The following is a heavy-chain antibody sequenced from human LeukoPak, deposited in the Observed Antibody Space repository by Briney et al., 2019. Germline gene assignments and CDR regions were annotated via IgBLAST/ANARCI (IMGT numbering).Heavy chain of an antibody. CDR2: IYYSGST. Sequence: SETLPLTCTVSGGSISSYYWSWIRQPPGKGLEWIGYIYYSGSTNYNPSLKSRVTISVDTSKNQFSLKLSSVTAADTAVYYCATTQYYDILTGFQGDAFDIWGQGTMVTVSS. D-gene: IGHD3-9*01. CDR3: ATTQYYDILTGFQGDAFDI. V-gene: IGHV4-59*01. J-gene: IGHJ3*02. CDR1: GGSISSYY.